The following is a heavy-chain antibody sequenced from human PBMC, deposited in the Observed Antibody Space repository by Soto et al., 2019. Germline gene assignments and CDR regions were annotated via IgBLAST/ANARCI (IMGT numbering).Heavy chain of an antibody. J-gene: IGHJ4*02. V-gene: IGHV3-23*01. CDR1: GFTFSSYA. CDR3: ARQTYYDFRSGYLMGNYFDY. Sequence: PGGSLRLSCATSGFTFSSYAMSWVRQAPGKGLEWVSAISGSGGSTYYADSVKGRFTISRDNSKNTLYLQMNSLRAEDTAVYYFARQTYYDFRSGYLMGNYFDYWGQVTLVNVSS. CDR2: ISGSGGST. D-gene: IGHD3-3*01.